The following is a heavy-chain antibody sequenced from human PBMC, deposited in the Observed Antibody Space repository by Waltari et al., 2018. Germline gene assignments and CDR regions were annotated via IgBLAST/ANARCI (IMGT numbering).Heavy chain of an antibody. V-gene: IGHV3-53*01. J-gene: IGHJ2*01. CDR1: GFTVSSNY. D-gene: IGHD5-12*01. CDR2: IYSGGST. Sequence: EVQLVESGGGSIQPGGSLRLSCAASGFTVSSNYMSWVRQAPGKGLELVSVIYSGGSTYNADAEKGRLTISRDNSKNRLYLQMNSLRAEDTAVYYCARDQRRRGYDTHWYFDLWGRGTLVTVSS. CDR3: ARDQRRRGYDTHWYFDL.